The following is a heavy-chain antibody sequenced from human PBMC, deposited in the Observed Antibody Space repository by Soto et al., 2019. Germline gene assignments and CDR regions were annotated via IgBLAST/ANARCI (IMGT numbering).Heavy chain of an antibody. Sequence: PGGSLRLSCAASGFTFSSYAMSWVRQAPGKGLEWVSAISGSGGSTYYADSVKGRFTISRDNSKNTLYLQMNSLRAEDTAVYYCAARYLYSSGWYWFDPWGQGTLVTVSS. J-gene: IGHJ5*02. D-gene: IGHD6-19*01. V-gene: IGHV3-23*01. CDR2: ISGSGGST. CDR3: AARYLYSSGWYWFDP. CDR1: GFTFSSYA.